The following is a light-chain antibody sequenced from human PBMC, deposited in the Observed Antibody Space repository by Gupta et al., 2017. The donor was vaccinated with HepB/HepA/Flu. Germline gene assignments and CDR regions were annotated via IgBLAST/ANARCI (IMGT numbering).Light chain of an antibody. CDR2: KIS. V-gene: IGKV2-30*01. Sequence: DVVMTQSPLSLPVSLGQAASISCRSSQSLVFSDGNTYLSWYQQRPGHSPRRLIYKISNRDSGVPDRFSGSGSGTDFTLKISRVEAEDVGTYYCRDAKYWPWTFGQGTKVEIK. CDR1: QSLVFSDGNTY. CDR3: RDAKYWPWT. J-gene: IGKJ1*01.